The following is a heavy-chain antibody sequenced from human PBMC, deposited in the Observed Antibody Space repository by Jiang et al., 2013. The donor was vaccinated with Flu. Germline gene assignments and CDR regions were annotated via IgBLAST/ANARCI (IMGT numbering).Heavy chain of an antibody. CDR3: ARRATMVRGIGYHPYFYYGMDV. J-gene: IGHJ6*02. V-gene: IGHV4-34*01. Sequence: LLKPSETLSLTCAVYGGSFSGYYWSWIRQPPGKGLEWIGEINHSGSTNYNPSLKSRVTISVDTSKNQFSLKLSSVTAADTAVYYCARRATMVRGIGYHPYFYYGMDVWGQGTTVTVSS. D-gene: IGHD3-10*01. CDR2: INHSGST. CDR1: GGSFSGYY.